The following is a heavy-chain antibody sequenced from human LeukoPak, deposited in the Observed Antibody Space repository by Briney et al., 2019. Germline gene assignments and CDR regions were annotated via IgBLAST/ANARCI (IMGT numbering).Heavy chain of an antibody. CDR1: GFTFSSYA. CDR3: ANEALRFLEWLPFDY. Sequence: GGSLRLSCAASGFTFSSYAMSWVRQAPGKGLEWVSAISGSGGSTYYADSVEGRFTISRDNSKNTLYLQMNSLRAEDTAVYYCANEALRFLEWLPFDYWGQGTLVTVSS. D-gene: IGHD3-3*01. CDR2: ISGSGGST. J-gene: IGHJ4*02. V-gene: IGHV3-23*01.